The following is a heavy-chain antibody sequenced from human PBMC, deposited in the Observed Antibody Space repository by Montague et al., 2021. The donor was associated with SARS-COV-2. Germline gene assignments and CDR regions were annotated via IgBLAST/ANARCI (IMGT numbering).Heavy chain of an antibody. CDR3: ARRLTGLKPPFDP. J-gene: IGHJ5*02. CDR1: GASFSGYH. CDR2: VIPSGKT. V-gene: IGHV4-34*12. D-gene: IGHD3/OR15-3a*01. Sequence: SETLSLTCVVYGASFSGYHWTWFRQSPGRGLEWLGEVIPSGKTSYTPSLQSRLTMSVDTYKTQFSLHLNLVTAVDTAVYYCARRLTGLKPPFDPWGQGTLVIVSS.